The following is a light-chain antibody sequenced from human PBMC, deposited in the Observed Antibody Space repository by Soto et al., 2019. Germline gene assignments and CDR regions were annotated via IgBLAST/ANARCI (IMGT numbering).Light chain of an antibody. CDR3: QQRSNWPPALT. CDR1: QSVSSY. J-gene: IGKJ4*01. Sequence: EIVLTQSPATLSLSPGERATLSCRASQSVSSYLAWYQQKPGQAPRLLIYDASNRATGIPARFSGSGSGTDFTLTVRSLEPEDFAVYYCQQRSNWPPALTFGRGTKVDIK. V-gene: IGKV3-11*01. CDR2: DAS.